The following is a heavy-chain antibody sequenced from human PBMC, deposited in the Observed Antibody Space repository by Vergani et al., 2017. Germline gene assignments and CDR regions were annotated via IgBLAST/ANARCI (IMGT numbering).Heavy chain of an antibody. CDR3: AKQQSYYYYYGMDV. Sequence: EVQLLESGGGLVQPGGSLRLSCAASGFTFSSYAMSWVRQAPGKGLERVSAISGSGGSTYYADSVKGRFTISRDNSKKTLYLQMNSLRAEDTAVYYCAKQQSYYYYYGMDVWGQGTTVTVSS. V-gene: IGHV3-23*01. J-gene: IGHJ6*02. CDR2: ISGSGGST. CDR1: GFTFSSYA. D-gene: IGHD6-13*01.